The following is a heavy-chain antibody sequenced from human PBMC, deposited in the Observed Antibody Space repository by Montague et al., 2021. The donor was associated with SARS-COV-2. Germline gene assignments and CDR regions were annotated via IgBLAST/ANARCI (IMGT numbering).Heavy chain of an antibody. D-gene: IGHD6-13*01. Sequence: SETLSLTCPVSGGSINTPNHYWGWIRQPPGKGLEWVGSMSYSGSSYYNPSLRRRLTISVDTSKNQFSLRLSSVTAADTAVYCCARLLAATGHFDFWGQGTLVTVSS. V-gene: IGHV4-39*01. CDR1: GGSINTPNHY. J-gene: IGHJ4*02. CDR3: ARLLAATGHFDF. CDR2: MSYSGSS.